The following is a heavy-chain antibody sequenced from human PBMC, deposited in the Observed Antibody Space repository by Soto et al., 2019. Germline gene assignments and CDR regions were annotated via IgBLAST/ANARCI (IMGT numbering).Heavy chain of an antibody. J-gene: IGHJ3*02. V-gene: IGHV1-18*01. D-gene: IGHD4-17*01. CDR3: ARQTTVTTYYYPDAFDI. CDR2: ISAYNGNT. Sequence: QVQLVQSGAEVKKPGASVKVSCKASGYTFTTYGISWVRQAPGQGLEWMGWISAYNGNTKYAQKLQGRVTMTTDTSTSTAYMELRSLRSHDTAVYYCARQTTVTTYYYPDAFDIWGQGTMVTVSS. CDR1: GYTFTTYG.